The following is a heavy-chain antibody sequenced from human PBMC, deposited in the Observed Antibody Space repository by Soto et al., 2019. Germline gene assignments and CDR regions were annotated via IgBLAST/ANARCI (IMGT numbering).Heavy chain of an antibody. Sequence: QVQLQQWGAGLLKPSETLSLTCAVYGGSFSGYYWSWIRQPPGKGLEWIGEINHSGSTNYNPSLKSRVTISVDTSKNQFSLKLSSVTAADTAMYYCARKYGSGSYNWFDPWGQGTLVTVSS. CDR3: ARKYGSGSYNWFDP. CDR2: INHSGST. CDR1: GGSFSGYY. V-gene: IGHV4-34*01. J-gene: IGHJ5*02. D-gene: IGHD3-10*01.